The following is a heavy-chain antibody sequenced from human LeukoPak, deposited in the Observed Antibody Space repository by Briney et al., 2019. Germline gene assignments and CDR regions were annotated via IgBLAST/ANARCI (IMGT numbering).Heavy chain of an antibody. CDR3: ARADSNYDYYYYYYGMDV. CDR2: IIPILGIA. Sequence: ASVKVSCKASGGTFSSYAISWVRQAPGQGLEWMGRIIPILGIANYAQKFQGRVTITADKSTSTAYMELSSLRSEDTAVYYCARADSNYDYYYYYYGMDVWGQGTTVTVSS. CDR1: GGTFSSYA. V-gene: IGHV1-69*04. J-gene: IGHJ6*02. D-gene: IGHD4-4*01.